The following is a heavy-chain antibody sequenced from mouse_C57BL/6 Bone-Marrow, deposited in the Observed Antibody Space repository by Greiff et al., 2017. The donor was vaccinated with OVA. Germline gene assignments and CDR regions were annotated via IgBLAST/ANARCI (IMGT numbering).Heavy chain of an antibody. V-gene: IGHV1-50*01. CDR2: IDPSDSYT. Sequence: QVQLQQPGAELVKPGASVKLSCKASGYTFTSYWMQWVKQRPGQGLEWIGEIDPSDSYTNYNQKFKGKATLTVDTSSSTAYMQLSSLTSEDSAVYDYGALLWGSTGGEMDCWGRGTSVTVSS. D-gene: IGHD1-1*02. J-gene: IGHJ4*01. CDR1: GYTFTSYW. CDR3: GALLWGSTGGEMDC.